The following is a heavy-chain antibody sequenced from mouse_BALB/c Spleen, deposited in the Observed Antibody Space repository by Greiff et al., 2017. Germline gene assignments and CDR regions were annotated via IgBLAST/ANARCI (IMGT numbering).Heavy chain of an antibody. Sequence: EVQGVESGGGLVKPGGSLKLSCAASGFTFSSYAMSWVRQSPEKRLEWVAEISSGGSYTYYPDTVTGSFIITRDNAKNTLNLEMSSLRSEDTAMYYCARLRLRDMDYWGQGTSVTVSS. J-gene: IGHJ4*01. V-gene: IGHV5-9-4*01. CDR2: ISSGGSYT. CDR3: ARLRLRDMDY. D-gene: IGHD2-4*01. CDR1: GFTFSSYA.